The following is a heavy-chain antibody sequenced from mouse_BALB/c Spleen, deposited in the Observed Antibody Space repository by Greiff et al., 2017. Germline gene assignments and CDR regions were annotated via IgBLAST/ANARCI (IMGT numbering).Heavy chain of an antibody. J-gene: IGHJ2*01. CDR2: ISSGGSYT. D-gene: IGHD3-1*01. V-gene: IGHV5-6-4*01. Sequence: EVQRVESGGGLVKPGGSLKLSCAASGFTFSSYTMSWVRQTPEKRLEWVATISSGGSYTYYPDSVKGRFTISRDNAKNTLYLQMSSLKSEDTAMYYCTRDRGFDYWGQGTTLTVSS. CDR1: GFTFSSYT. CDR3: TRDRGFDY.